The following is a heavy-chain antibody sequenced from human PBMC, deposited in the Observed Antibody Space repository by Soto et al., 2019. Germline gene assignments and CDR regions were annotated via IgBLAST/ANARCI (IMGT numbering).Heavy chain of an antibody. Sequence: QVQLVQSGAEVKKPGSSVKVSCKASGGTFSSYAISWVRQAPGQGLEWMGGIIPIFGTANYAQKFQGRVTIIADESTSTAYMERSSLRSEDTAVYYCAGDGLRGYSYGFRPLDYWGQGTLVTVSS. CDR3: AGDGLRGYSYGFRPLDY. D-gene: IGHD5-18*01. V-gene: IGHV1-69*01. CDR2: IIPIFGTA. CDR1: GGTFSSYA. J-gene: IGHJ4*02.